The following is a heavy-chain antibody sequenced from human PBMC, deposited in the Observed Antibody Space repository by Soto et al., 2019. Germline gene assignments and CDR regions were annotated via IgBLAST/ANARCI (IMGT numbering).Heavy chain of an antibody. V-gene: IGHV1-8*01. D-gene: IGHD6-13*01. J-gene: IGHJ5*02. CDR2: MNPNSGNT. CDR3: ARALTGYSSSWVWFDP. Sequence: ASVKVSCKASGYTFTSYDINWVRQATGRGLEWMGWMNPNSGNTGYAQKFQGRVTMTRNTSISTAYMELSSLRSEDTAVYYCARALTGYSSSWVWFDPWGQGTLVTVSS. CDR1: GYTFTSYD.